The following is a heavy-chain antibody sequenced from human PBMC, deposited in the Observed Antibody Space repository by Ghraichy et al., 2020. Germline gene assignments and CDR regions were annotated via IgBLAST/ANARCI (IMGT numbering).Heavy chain of an antibody. CDR1: GFTFSSHW. CDR3: ARAGFWDTVSAA. Sequence: GGSLRLSCAASGFTFSSHWMSWVRQAPGKGLEWVANIKQDGSEKYYVDSVKGRFTISRDNAKNSLYLQMNSLRAEDTAVYYCARAGFWDTVSAAWGQGTLVTVFS. D-gene: IGHD3-16*01. CDR2: IKQDGSEK. J-gene: IGHJ4*02. V-gene: IGHV3-7*04.